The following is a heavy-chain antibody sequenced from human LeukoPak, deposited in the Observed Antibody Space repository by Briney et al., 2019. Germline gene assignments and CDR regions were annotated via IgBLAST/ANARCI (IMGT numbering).Heavy chain of an antibody. CDR2: IYQSGSA. CDR3: AREIGTCDAFDI. D-gene: IGHD2/OR15-2a*01. Sequence: SETLSLTCTVSGYSISSGYYWGWIRQPPGKGLEWIGSIYQSGSAYYNPSLKSRVTISVDTPKNQFSLKLGSVTAADTAVYYCAREIGTCDAFDIWGQGTMVTVSS. J-gene: IGHJ3*02. CDR1: GYSISSGYY. V-gene: IGHV4-38-2*02.